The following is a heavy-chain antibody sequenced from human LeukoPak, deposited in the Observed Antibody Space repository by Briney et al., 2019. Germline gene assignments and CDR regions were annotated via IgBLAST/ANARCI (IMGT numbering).Heavy chain of an antibody. CDR1: GDSISSDIW. CDR3: ARHIDGYIHFDY. V-gene: IGHV4-4*02. J-gene: IGHJ4*02. Sequence: SETLSLACAVSGDSISSDIWWNWVRQPPGKGLEWIGEIHHSGGINYNPSLKSRVTISLDKSKNQFSLELSSVTAADTAVYYCARHIDGYIHFDYWGQGTLVTVSS. D-gene: IGHD5-24*01. CDR2: IHHSGGI.